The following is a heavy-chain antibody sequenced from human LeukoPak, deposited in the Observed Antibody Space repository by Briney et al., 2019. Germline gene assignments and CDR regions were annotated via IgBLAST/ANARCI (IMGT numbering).Heavy chain of an antibody. D-gene: IGHD5-24*01. V-gene: IGHV3-7*01. Sequence: PGGSLRLSCAASGFTFSRSSMSWVRQAPGKGLEWVASIKEDGSEMYYVDSVKGRFTISRDNTKNSLYLQMNSLRAEDTAVYYCARDGYNVALDIWGQGTVVTVSS. CDR1: GFTFSRSS. CDR3: ARDGYNVALDI. CDR2: IKEDGSEM. J-gene: IGHJ3*02.